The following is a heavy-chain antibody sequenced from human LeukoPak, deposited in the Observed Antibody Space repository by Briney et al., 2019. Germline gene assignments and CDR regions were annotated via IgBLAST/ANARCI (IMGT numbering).Heavy chain of an antibody. CDR3: ARRTNWGPNWFDP. D-gene: IGHD7-27*01. CDR2: INHSGST. CDR1: GGSFSGYY. J-gene: IGHJ5*02. V-gene: IGHV4-34*01. Sequence: SETLSLTCAVYGGSFSGYYWSWIRQPPGKGLEWIGEINHSGSTNYNPSLKSRVTISVDTSKNQFSLKLSSVTAADTAVYYCARRTNWGPNWFDPWGQGTLVTVSS.